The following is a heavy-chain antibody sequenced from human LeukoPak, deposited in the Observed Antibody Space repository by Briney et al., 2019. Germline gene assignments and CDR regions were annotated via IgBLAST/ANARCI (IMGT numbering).Heavy chain of an antibody. V-gene: IGHV3-23*01. Sequence: GSLRLSCTASGFTFDDYAMHWVRQAPGKGLEWVSMISDSGGSTYYADSVKGRFTISRDYSKTTLYLQMNSLGAEDTAVYYCAREADYSSGYYDAFDVWGQGTLVTVSS. J-gene: IGHJ3*01. D-gene: IGHD6-19*01. CDR1: GFTFDDYA. CDR2: ISDSGGST. CDR3: AREADYSSGYYDAFDV.